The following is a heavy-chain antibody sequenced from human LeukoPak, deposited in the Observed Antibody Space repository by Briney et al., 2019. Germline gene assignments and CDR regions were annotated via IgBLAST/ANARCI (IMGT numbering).Heavy chain of an antibody. J-gene: IGHJ4*02. CDR2: INPSGGAT. Sequence: ASVKVSCKASGYTFTNYYLQWVRQAPGQGLEWMGIINPSGGATSYAQKFQGRVTLTRDTSTSTVYMELSSLRSEDTAVCYCARAYYYDSSGYYPGGDSWGQGTLVTVSS. V-gene: IGHV1-46*01. CDR1: GYTFTNYY. CDR3: ARAYYYDSSGYYPGGDS. D-gene: IGHD3-22*01.